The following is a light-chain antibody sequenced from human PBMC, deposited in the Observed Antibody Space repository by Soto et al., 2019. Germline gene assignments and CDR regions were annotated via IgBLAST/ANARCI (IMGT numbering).Light chain of an antibody. CDR1: SSNIGAGYD. V-gene: IGLV1-40*01. Sequence: QSALAQPPSVSGAPGQRVTISCTGSSSNIGAGYDVHWYQQLPGTAPKLLIYGNNNRPSGVPDRFSGSKSDTSASLAITGLQAEDEADYYCSSYTSSSTLDVFGTGTKVTVL. CDR2: GNN. J-gene: IGLJ1*01. CDR3: SSYTSSSTLDV.